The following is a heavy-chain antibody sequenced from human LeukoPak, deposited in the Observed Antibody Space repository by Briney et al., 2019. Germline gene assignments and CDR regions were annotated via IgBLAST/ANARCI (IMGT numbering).Heavy chain of an antibody. CDR2: INHSGST. Sequence: SETLSLTCAVYGGSFSGYYWSWIRQPPGKGLEWIGEINHSGSTNYNPSLKSRVTISVDTSKNQFSLRLSSVTAADTAVYYCARGEGYSSSWYYNYYGMDVWGQGTTVTVSS. J-gene: IGHJ6*02. V-gene: IGHV4-34*01. CDR3: ARGEGYSSSWYYNYYGMDV. D-gene: IGHD6-13*01. CDR1: GGSFSGYY.